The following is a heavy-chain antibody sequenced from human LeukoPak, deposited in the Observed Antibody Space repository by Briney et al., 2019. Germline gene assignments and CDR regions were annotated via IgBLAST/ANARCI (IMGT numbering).Heavy chain of an antibody. CDR2: IYTSGST. J-gene: IGHJ4*02. CDR3: ARGPHSSGWYSFDY. D-gene: IGHD6-19*01. Sequence: PSETLSLTCTVSGGSISSYYWSWIRQPAGKGLEWIGRIYTSGSTTYNPSLKSRVTFSVDTSKNQFSLKETSVTAADTAVYYCARGPHSSGWYSFDYWGQGTLVTVSS. V-gene: IGHV4-4*07. CDR1: GGSISSYY.